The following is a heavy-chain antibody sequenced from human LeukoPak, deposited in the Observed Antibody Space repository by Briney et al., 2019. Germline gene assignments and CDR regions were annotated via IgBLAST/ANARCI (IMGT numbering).Heavy chain of an antibody. J-gene: IGHJ6*02. CDR3: ARVYDFWSGYYKVPLYYYGMDV. V-gene: IGHV1-8*01. CDR2: MNPNSGNT. D-gene: IGHD3-3*01. Sequence: GASVKVSCKASGYTFTSYDINWVRQATGQGLEWMGWMNPNSGNTGYAQKFQGRVTMTRNTSISTAYMELSSLRSEDTAVYYCARVYDFWSGYYKVPLYYYGMDVWGQGTTVTVSS. CDR1: GYTFTSYD.